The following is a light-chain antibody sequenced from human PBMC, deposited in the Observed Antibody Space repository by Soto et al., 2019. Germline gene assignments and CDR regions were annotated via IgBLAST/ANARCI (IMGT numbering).Light chain of an antibody. Sequence: DIQLTQSPSFLSASVGDRVTISCRASQGITDFLAWYQQKPGKAPKLLIYAASTLQSGVPSRFSGSASGTEFTLKISSLQPEDFATYFCQQFNVYPLTFGGGTMLEIK. CDR3: QQFNVYPLT. J-gene: IGKJ4*01. V-gene: IGKV1-9*01. CDR1: QGITDF. CDR2: AAS.